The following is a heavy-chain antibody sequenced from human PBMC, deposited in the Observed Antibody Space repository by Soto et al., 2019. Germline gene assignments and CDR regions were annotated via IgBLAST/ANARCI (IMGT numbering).Heavy chain of an antibody. Sequence: SETLSLTCTVSGGSVSSGSYYWSWIRQPPGKGLEWIGYIYYSGSTNYNPSLKSRVTISVDAPKNQFSLKLSSVTAADTAVYYCARDRSSTSDNYYYYGMDVWGQGTTVTVSS. J-gene: IGHJ6*02. CDR1: GGSVSSGSYY. V-gene: IGHV4-61*01. D-gene: IGHD6-13*01. CDR3: ARDRSSTSDNYYYYGMDV. CDR2: IYYSGST.